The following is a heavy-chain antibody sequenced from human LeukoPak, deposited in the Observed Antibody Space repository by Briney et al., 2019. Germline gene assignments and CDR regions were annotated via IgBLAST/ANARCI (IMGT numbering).Heavy chain of an antibody. CDR1: GGSFSTTT. D-gene: IGHD2-21*02. CDR2: ITPIFRTP. J-gene: IGHJ4*02. Sequence: SVKVSCKASGGSFSTTTINWVRQAPGQGLEWMGGITPIFRTPNYARKSQGRVTITAVESMSTAYMELSSLRSGDTAVYYCARGWLAETTVVTPYNYWGQGTLVTVSS. V-gene: IGHV1-69*13. CDR3: ARGWLAETTVVTPYNY.